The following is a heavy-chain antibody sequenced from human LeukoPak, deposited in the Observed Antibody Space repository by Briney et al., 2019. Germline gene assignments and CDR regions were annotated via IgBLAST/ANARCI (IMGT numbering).Heavy chain of an antibody. CDR2: IYYSGST. D-gene: IGHD3-22*01. J-gene: IGHJ4*02. Sequence: PSETLSLTCTVSGGSISSSSYYWGWIRQPPGKGLEWIGSIYYSGSTYYNPSLKSRVTISVDTSKNQFSLKLSSVTAADTAVYCCARHRSNYYDSSGYCDYWGQGTLVTVSS. CDR3: ARHRSNYYDSSGYCDY. CDR1: GGSISSSSYY. V-gene: IGHV4-39*01.